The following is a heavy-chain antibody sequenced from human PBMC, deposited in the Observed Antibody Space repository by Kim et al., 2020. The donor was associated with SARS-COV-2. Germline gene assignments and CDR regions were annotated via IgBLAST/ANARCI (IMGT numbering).Heavy chain of an antibody. D-gene: IGHD6-19*01. CDR2: IWYDGSNK. J-gene: IGHJ6*02. Sequence: GGSLRLSCAASGFTFSSYGMHWVRQAPGKGLEWVAVIWYDGSNKYYADSVKGRFTISRDNSKNTLYLQMNSLRAEDTAVYYCARERGAVAGIDYYYYGMDVWGQGTTATASS. V-gene: IGHV3-33*01. CDR3: ARERGAVAGIDYYYYGMDV. CDR1: GFTFSSYG.